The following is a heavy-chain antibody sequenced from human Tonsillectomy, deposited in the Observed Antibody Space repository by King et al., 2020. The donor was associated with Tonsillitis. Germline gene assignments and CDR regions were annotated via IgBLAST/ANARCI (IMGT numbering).Heavy chain of an antibody. Sequence: QLQESGPGLVKPSETLSLTCTVSGGSISSYYWSWIRQPPGKGLEWIGYIYYSGSTNYNPSLKSRVTISVDPSKNQLPLKLSSVTAADTAVYYCAKYGDYRNGAFDIWGQGTMVTVSS. V-gene: IGHV4-59*01. CDR2: IYYSGST. J-gene: IGHJ3*02. CDR3: AKYGDYRNGAFDI. CDR1: GGSISSYY. D-gene: IGHD4-17*01.